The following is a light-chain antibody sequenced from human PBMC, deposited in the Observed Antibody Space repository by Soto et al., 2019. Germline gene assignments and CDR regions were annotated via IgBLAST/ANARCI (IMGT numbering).Light chain of an antibody. V-gene: IGKV1-5*03. CDR3: QQYNSYLFT. CDR2: KAS. J-gene: IGKJ3*01. CDR1: QSISSW. Sequence: DIQMTQSPSTLSASVGDRVTITCRASQSISSWLAWYQQKPGKAPKLLIYKASSLESGVPSRFSGSGSGTEFTPTISSLQPNDFPTYDCQQYNSYLFTFGPGTKVDIK.